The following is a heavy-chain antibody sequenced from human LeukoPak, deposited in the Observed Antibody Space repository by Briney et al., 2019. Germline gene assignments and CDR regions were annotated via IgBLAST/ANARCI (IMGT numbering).Heavy chain of an antibody. J-gene: IGHJ4*02. CDR3: ARINFGYSSGWYTGHFDY. CDR2: IYYSGST. Sequence: NPSETLSLTCTVSGGSINSYYWSWIRQPPGKGLEWIGYIYYSGSTNYNPSLKSRVTISVDTSKNQFSLKLSSVTAADTAVYYCARINFGYSSGWYTGHFDYWGQGTLVTVSS. CDR1: GGSINSYY. V-gene: IGHV4-59*01. D-gene: IGHD6-19*01.